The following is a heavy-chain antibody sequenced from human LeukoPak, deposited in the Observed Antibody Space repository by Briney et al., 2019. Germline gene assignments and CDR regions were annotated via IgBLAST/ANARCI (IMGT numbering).Heavy chain of an antibody. D-gene: IGHD1-26*01. Sequence: SETLSLTCTVSGDXINNYYCSWIRQAPGKGLEWIGYVSYSGTPDSNPSLRSRVTISLDTSRNQLSLQLNSVTAADTAVYYCARQKWDRLTYHYYGMDVWGPGTTVTVSS. CDR1: GDXINNYY. CDR2: VSYSGTP. V-gene: IGHV4-59*08. CDR3: ARQKWDRLTYHYYGMDV. J-gene: IGHJ6*02.